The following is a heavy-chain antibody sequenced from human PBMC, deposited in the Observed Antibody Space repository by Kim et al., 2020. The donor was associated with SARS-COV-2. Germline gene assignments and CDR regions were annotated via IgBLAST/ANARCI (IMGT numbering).Heavy chain of an antibody. CDR3: ARGGVVPAASSAFDI. J-gene: IGHJ3*02. Sequence: ARKCQARVTMTGDTSTSTVYMELSSLRSEDTAVYYCARGGVVPAASSAFDIWGQGTMVTVSS. V-gene: IGHV1-46*01. D-gene: IGHD2-2*01.